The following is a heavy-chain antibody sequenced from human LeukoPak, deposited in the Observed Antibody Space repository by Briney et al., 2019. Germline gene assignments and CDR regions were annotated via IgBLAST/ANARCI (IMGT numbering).Heavy chain of an antibody. V-gene: IGHV1-46*01. CDR2: IHPSGGNS. J-gene: IGHJ4*02. CDR1: GYTFTSHY. CDR3: ARDCSSTTCQGPVLGF. Sequence: GASVKVSCKASGYTFTSHYVHWVRQAPGQGLEWMGIIHPSGGNSRNTQNFQGRVTMTRDTSTSTVYLELSSLRSEDTAVYYCARDCSSTTCQGPVLGFWGQGTLVTVSS. D-gene: IGHD2/OR15-2a*01.